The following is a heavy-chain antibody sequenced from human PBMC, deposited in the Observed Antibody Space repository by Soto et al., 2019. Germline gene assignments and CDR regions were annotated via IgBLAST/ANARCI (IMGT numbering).Heavy chain of an antibody. Sequence: GESLKISCAASGFTFSSYAMSWVRQAPGKGLEWVSAISGSGGSTYYADSVKGRFTISRDNSKNTLYLQMNSLRAEDTAVYYCAKDSKPSTTFTYYYGSGSPPGSIKDAFDIWGQGTMVTVSS. V-gene: IGHV3-23*01. D-gene: IGHD3-10*01. CDR2: ISGSGGST. J-gene: IGHJ3*02. CDR1: GFTFSSYA. CDR3: AKDSKPSTTFTYYYGSGSPPGSIKDAFDI.